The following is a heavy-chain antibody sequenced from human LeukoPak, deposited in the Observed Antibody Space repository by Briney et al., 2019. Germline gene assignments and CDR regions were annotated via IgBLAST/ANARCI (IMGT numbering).Heavy chain of an antibody. Sequence: SETLSLTCAVSGGSISSSNWWSWVRQPPGKGLEWIGEIYHSGSTNYNPSLKSRVTISVDKSKNQFSLELSSVTAADTAVYYCARDYYGSGSYYKATRWFDPWGQGTLVTVSS. CDR3: ARDYYGSGSYYKATRWFDP. CDR1: GGSISSSNW. CDR2: IYHSGST. V-gene: IGHV4-4*02. D-gene: IGHD3-10*01. J-gene: IGHJ5*02.